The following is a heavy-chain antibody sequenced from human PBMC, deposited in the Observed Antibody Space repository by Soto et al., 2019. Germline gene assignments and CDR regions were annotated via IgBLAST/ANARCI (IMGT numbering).Heavy chain of an antibody. J-gene: IGHJ6*02. V-gene: IGHV4-39*02. D-gene: IGHD3-16*02. CDR3: ARCRRLGELSLYRLYYYYYGMDV. CDR2: ISYSGVT. CDR1: GGSISSGSDY. Sequence: SETLSLTCRVSGGSISSGSDYWGWIRQPPGEGLEWIGIISYSGVTYYNASLKSRVTISVDTSDNHFFLKLSSVTAADTAVYYCARCRRLGELSLYRLYYYYYGMDVWGQGTTVTVSS.